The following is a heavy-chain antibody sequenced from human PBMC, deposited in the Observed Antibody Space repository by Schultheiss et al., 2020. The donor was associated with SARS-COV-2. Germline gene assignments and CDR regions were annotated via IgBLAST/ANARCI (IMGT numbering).Heavy chain of an antibody. Sequence: GGSLRLSCAASGFTFSNAWMSWVRQAPGKGLEWVAVISYDGSNKYYADSVKGRFTISRDNAKNTLYLQMNSLRAEDTAVYYCARDVVEITYYDILTGERGSWWFDPWGQGTLVTVSS. J-gene: IGHJ5*02. V-gene: IGHV3-30-3*01. CDR2: ISYDGSNK. D-gene: IGHD3-9*01. CDR1: GFTFSNAW. CDR3: ARDVVEITYYDILTGERGSWWFDP.